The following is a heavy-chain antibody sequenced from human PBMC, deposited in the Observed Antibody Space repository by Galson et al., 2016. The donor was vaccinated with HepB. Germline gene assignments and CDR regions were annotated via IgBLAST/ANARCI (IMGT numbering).Heavy chain of an antibody. V-gene: IGHV3-30*18. CDR1: GFIFSSYG. CDR3: AKPGAATYDFDY. D-gene: IGHD3-10*01. CDR2: MSFDGTNK. Sequence: SLRLSCAASGFIFSSYGVHWVRQAPGKGLEWVSGMSFDGTNKYYAGSVKGRFTISRDNSKNTLYLQMNSLRAEDTAVYYCAKPGAATYDFDYWGQGTLVTVSS. J-gene: IGHJ4*02.